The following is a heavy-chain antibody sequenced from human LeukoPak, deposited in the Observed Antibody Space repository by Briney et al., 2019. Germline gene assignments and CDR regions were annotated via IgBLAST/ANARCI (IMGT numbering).Heavy chain of an antibody. CDR3: ARHYGP. V-gene: IGHV4-39*01. CDR1: GGSISSDY. J-gene: IGHJ5*02. Sequence: SETLSLTCTVSGGSISSDYWSWIRQPPGKGLEWIGSIYDSGSTYYNPSLKSRVTISVDTSKNQFSLKLNSVTAADTAVYYCARHYGPWGQGTLVTVSS. D-gene: IGHD3-10*01. CDR2: IYDSGST.